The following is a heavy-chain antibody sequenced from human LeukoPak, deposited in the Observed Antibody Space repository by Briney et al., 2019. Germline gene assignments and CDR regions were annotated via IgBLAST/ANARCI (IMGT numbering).Heavy chain of an antibody. CDR3: ARGRYFGWLFDY. CDR1: GFFFSGYW. D-gene: IGHD3-9*01. CDR2: INQDGGKK. V-gene: IGHV3-7*03. J-gene: IGHJ4*02. Sequence: PGGSLRLSCAGSGFFFSGYWMTWVRQAPGKGLEWVANINQDGGKKYYADSVKGRFTISRDDAKNSLYLQMNSLRVEDTAIYYCARGRYFGWLFDYWGQGTLVTVSS.